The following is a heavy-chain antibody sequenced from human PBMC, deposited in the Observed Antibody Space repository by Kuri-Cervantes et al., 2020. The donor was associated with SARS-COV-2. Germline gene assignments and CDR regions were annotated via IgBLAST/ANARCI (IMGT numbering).Heavy chain of an antibody. CDR1: GFTVSSYG. CDR3: AKDMDYGEWMTANNYYYGMDV. Sequence: GESLKISCAAAGFTVSSYGMHWVRQAPGKGLEWVAVISYDGSNKYYADSVKGRFTISRDNSKNKLYQKMNSLRAENPAVYYCAKDMDYGEWMTANNYYYGMDVWGQGTTVTVSS. D-gene: IGHD4-17*01. CDR2: ISYDGSNK. J-gene: IGHJ6*02. V-gene: IGHV3-30*18.